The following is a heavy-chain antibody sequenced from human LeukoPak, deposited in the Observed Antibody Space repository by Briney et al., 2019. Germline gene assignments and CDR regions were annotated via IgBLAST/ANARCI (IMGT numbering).Heavy chain of an antibody. CDR2: IYYSGST. CDR3: ARTYGGNSDY. V-gene: IGHV4-59*01. D-gene: IGHD4-23*01. Sequence: SETLSLTCTVSGGSISSYYWSWIRQPPGKGLEWIGYIYYSGSTNYNPSLKSRVTISVDTSKNQFSLKLNSVTAADTAVYYCARTYGGNSDYWGQGTLVTVSS. CDR1: GGSISSYY. J-gene: IGHJ4*02.